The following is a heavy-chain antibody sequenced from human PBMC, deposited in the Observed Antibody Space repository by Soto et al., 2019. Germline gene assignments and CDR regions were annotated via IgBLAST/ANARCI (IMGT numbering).Heavy chain of an antibody. CDR2: INPNSGGT. D-gene: IGHD2-21*01. J-gene: IGHJ4*02. V-gene: IGHV1-2*02. CDR3: ARDAIYAYVSYYFDY. CDR1: GYTFTGYQ. Sequence: SVKVSCKASGYTFTGYQIHWVRQAPGQGLEWLAWINPNSGGTNYAQKFQGRVTMTRDMSISTAYMEVSRLRSDDTAVYFCARDAIYAYVSYYFDYWEQGALFTVCS.